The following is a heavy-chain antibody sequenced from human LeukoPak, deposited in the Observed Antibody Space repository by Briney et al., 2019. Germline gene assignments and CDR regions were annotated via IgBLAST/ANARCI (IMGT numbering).Heavy chain of an antibody. CDR2: MNPNSGNT. Sequence: ASVTVSCKASGYTFTSYDINWVRQATGQGLEWMGWMNPNSGNTGYAQKFQGRVTMTRNTSISTAYMELSSLRSEDTAVYYCAREFGDSYYEGDWFDPWGQGTLVTVSS. CDR1: GYTFTSYD. V-gene: IGHV1-8*01. J-gene: IGHJ5*02. D-gene: IGHD3-10*01. CDR3: AREFGDSYYEGDWFDP.